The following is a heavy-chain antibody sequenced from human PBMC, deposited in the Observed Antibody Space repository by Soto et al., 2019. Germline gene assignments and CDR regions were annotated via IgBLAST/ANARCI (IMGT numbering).Heavy chain of an antibody. Sequence: QVQLQQWGAGLLKPSETLSLTCAVYGGSFSGYQWSWIRQTPGKGLEWIGAINDSGNINYNPSLKRRSTILLDTPKKQISLKLSPVTAADSAVYYCARGLILWFGELSRRGGYYYYMDVWGKGNTVTVSS. J-gene: IGHJ6*03. CDR2: INDSGNI. V-gene: IGHV4-34*01. CDR3: ARGLILWFGELSRRGGYYYYMDV. D-gene: IGHD3-10*01. CDR1: GGSFSGYQ.